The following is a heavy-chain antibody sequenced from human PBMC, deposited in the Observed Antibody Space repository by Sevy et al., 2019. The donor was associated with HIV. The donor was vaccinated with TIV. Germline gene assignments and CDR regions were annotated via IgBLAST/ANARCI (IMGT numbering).Heavy chain of an antibody. CDR1: GGSISSYY. D-gene: IGHD6-13*01. CDR2: IYYSGST. V-gene: IGHV4-59*01. J-gene: IGHJ5*02. Sequence: SETLSLTCTVSGGSISSYYWSWIRQPPGKGLEWIGYIYYSGSTNYNPSLKSRVTISVDTSKNQFSLKLSSVTAADTAVYYCARGSSSWYREYNWFDPWGQGILVTVSS. CDR3: ARGSSSWYREYNWFDP.